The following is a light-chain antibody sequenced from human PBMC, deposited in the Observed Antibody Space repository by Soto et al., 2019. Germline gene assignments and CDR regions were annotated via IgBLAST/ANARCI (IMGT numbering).Light chain of an antibody. Sequence: EIVLTQSPATLSLSPGERATLSCRASQSVTNHLAWYQQKPGHAPRLLIYDASNRATGIPARFSGRGSGTDCTPTISSLEPDDRGVYDGQQRANWPQKVTFGGGTKVEIK. J-gene: IGKJ4*01. V-gene: IGKV3-11*01. CDR1: QSVTNH. CDR2: DAS. CDR3: QQRANWPQKVT.